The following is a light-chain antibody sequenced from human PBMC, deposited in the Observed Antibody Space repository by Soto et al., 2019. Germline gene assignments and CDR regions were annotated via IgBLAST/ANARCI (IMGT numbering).Light chain of an antibody. CDR3: GTWDTSLSVFDV. Sequence: QSVLTQPPSVSAAPGQNVTISCSGTSSNIGNNYVSWYQHLPGTAPRILIYDNNKRPSGIPDRFSGFKSGTSATLGITGLQTGDEADYYCGTWDTSLSVFDVFGSGTKLTVL. J-gene: IGLJ1*01. CDR1: SSNIGNNY. CDR2: DNN. V-gene: IGLV1-51*01.